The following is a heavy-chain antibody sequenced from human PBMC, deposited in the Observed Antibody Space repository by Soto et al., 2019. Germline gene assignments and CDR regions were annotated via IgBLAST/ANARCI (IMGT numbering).Heavy chain of an antibody. J-gene: IGHJ4*02. CDR2: ISSSSSYI. CDR1: GFTFSSYS. V-gene: IGHV3-21*01. D-gene: IGHD5-12*01. Sequence: PGGSLRLSCAASGFTFSSYSMNWVRQAPGKGLEWVSSISSSSSYIYYADSVKGRFTISRDNAKNSLYLQMNSLRAEDTAVYYCARANKSGFPFSYWGQGTLVTVSS. CDR3: ARANKSGFPFSY.